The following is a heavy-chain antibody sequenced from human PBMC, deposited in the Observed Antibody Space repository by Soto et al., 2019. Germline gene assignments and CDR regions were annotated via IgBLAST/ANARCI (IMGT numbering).Heavy chain of an antibody. CDR1: GGSISSGGYY. V-gene: IGHV4-31*03. D-gene: IGHD3-22*01. Sequence: SETLSLTCTVSGGSISSGGYYWSWIRQHPGKGLEWIGYIYYSGSTYYNPSLKSRVTISVDTSKNQFSLKLSSVTAADTAVYYCARVTGDYGSSGYPYFDYWGQGTLVTVSS. CDR2: IYYSGST. J-gene: IGHJ4*02. CDR3: ARVTGDYGSSGYPYFDY.